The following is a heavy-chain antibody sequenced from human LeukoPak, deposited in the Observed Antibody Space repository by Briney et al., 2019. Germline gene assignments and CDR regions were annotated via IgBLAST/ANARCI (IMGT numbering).Heavy chain of an antibody. CDR1: GFTFSSYG. CDR3: ARGSFGATIFGVVIGDY. V-gene: IGHV3-30*19. Sequence: GGSLRLSCAASGFTFSSYGMHWVRQAPGKGLGWVAVISYDGSNKYYADSVKGRFTISRDNSKNTLYLQMNSLRAEDTAVYYCARGSFGATIFGVVIGDYWGQGTLVTVSS. J-gene: IGHJ4*02. D-gene: IGHD3-3*01. CDR2: ISYDGSNK.